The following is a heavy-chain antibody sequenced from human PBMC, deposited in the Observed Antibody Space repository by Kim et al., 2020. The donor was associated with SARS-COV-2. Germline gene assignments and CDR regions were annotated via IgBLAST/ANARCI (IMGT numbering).Heavy chain of an antibody. CDR2: ISSSSSYI. V-gene: IGHV3-21*01. J-gene: IGHJ4*02. D-gene: IGHD2-8*01. Sequence: GGSLRLSCAASGFTFSSYSMNWVRQAPGKGLEWVSSISSSSSYIYYADSVKGRFTISRDNAKNSLYLQMNSLRAEDTAVYYCARDPVLSGEGDALFDYWGQGTLVTVSS. CDR1: GFTFSSYS. CDR3: ARDPVLSGEGDALFDY.